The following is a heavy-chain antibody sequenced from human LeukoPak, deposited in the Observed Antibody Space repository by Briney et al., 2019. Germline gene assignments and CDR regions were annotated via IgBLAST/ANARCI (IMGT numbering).Heavy chain of an antibody. CDR1: GGSISSGSYY. J-gene: IGHJ6*03. V-gene: IGHV4-61*02. Sequence: SETLSLTCTVSGGSISSGSYYWSWIRQPAGKGLEWIGRIYTSGSTNYNPSLKSRVTISVDTSKNQFSLKLSSVTAADTAVYYCAFGSQTYYYYYYMDVWGKGTTVTVSS. CDR3: AFGSQTYYYYYYMDV. CDR2: IYTSGST. D-gene: IGHD3-10*01.